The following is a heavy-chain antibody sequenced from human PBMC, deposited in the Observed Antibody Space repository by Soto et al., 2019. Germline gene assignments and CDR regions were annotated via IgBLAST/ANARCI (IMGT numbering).Heavy chain of an antibody. J-gene: IGHJ4*02. Sequence: PGGSLRLSCVGSGFIVDDHAMHWVRQAPGKGLEWVSGISANGDNKDYADSVKGRFTISRDNAKNSLFLQMNSLRPEDTALYYCAKDVKWGGMTTIHYFDSWGQGTQVTVSS. D-gene: IGHD2-21*02. CDR3: AKDVKWGGMTTIHYFDS. V-gene: IGHV3-9*01. CDR2: ISANGDNK. CDR1: GFIVDDHA.